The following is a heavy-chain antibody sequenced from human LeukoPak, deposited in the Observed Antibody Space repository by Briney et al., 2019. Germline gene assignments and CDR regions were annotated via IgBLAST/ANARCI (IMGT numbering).Heavy chain of an antibody. CDR1: GFTFDDYA. V-gene: IGHV3-9*01. D-gene: IGHD6-19*01. Sequence: QSGRSLRLSCAASGFTFDDYAMPWVRQAPGKGLEWVSGISWNSGSIGYADSVKGRFTISRDNAKSSLYLQMNSLRAEDTALYYCAKAYSSGRTHWGQGTLVTVSS. CDR2: ISWNSGSI. CDR3: AKAYSSGRTH. J-gene: IGHJ4*02.